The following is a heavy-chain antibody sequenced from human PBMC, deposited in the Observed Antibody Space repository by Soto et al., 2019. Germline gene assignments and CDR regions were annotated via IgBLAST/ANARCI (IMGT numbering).Heavy chain of an antibody. V-gene: IGHV3-33*01. CDR2: IWYDGSKK. CDR3: ASALETGDY. Sequence: QVQLVESGGSVVQPGRSLRLSCAASGFTFSNYGMHWVRQAPGKGPEWVAVIWYDGSKKYYADSVKGRFTISRDNSKNTLYLQMNSLRAEDTAVYYCASALETGDYWGQGTLVTVSS. CDR1: GFTFSNYG. J-gene: IGHJ4*02. D-gene: IGHD3-10*01.